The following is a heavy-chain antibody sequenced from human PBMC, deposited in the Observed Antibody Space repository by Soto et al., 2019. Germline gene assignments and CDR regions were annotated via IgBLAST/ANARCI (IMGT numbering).Heavy chain of an antibody. V-gene: IGHV3-33*01. J-gene: IGHJ4*02. CDR1: GFTFSSYG. D-gene: IGHD3-10*01. CDR2: IWYDGSNK. CDR3: ARANGSGSYSHFDY. Sequence: QVQLVESGGGVVQPGRSLRLSCAASGFTFSSYGMHWVRQAPGKGLEWVAVIWYDGSNKYYADSVKGRFTISRDNSKNTLYLQMNSLRAEDTAVYYCARANGSGSYSHFDYWGQVTLVTVSS.